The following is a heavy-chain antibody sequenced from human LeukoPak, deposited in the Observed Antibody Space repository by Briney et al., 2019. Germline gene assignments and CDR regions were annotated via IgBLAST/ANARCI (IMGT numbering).Heavy chain of an antibody. J-gene: IGHJ6*03. V-gene: IGHV3-48*04. CDR3: ARDGYCSSTSCYYYYYYMDV. CDR2: ISSSSSTI. CDR1: GFTFSSYS. Sequence: GGSLRLSCAASGFTFSSYSMNWVRQAPGKGLEWVSYISSSSSTIYYADSVKGRFTISRDNAKNSLYLQMNSLRAEDTAVYYCARDGYCSSTSCYYYYYYMDVWGKGTTVTVSS. D-gene: IGHD2-2*03.